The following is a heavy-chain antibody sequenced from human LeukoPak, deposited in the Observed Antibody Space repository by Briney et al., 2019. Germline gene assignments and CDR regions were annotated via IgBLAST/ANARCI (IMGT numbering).Heavy chain of an antibody. D-gene: IGHD3-22*01. V-gene: IGHV1-24*01. CDR2: FDPEDGET. CDR3: ATRLYYYDSSGYAFDI. Sequence: ASVKVSCKVSGHTLTELSMHWVRQAPGKGLEWMGGFDPEDGETIYAQKFQGRVTMTEDTSTDTAYMELSSLRSEDTAVYYCATRLYYYDSSGYAFDIWGQGTMDTVSS. CDR1: GHTLTELS. J-gene: IGHJ3*02.